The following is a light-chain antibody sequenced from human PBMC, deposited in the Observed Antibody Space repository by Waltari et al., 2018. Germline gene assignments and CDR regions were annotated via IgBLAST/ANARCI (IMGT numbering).Light chain of an antibody. CDR1: QTLLYGSTNKDY. V-gene: IGKV4-1*01. CDR2: WAS. CDR3: QQYYSVPYT. Sequence: DIVMTESPDSLAVSLGAGDSITCKSSQTLLYGSTNKDYLAWYQQKPGQPPKLLISWASSREFGVPDRFSGSGSGTLFTLTISSLQAEDVAVYFCQQYYSVPYTFGQGTKLEI. J-gene: IGKJ2*01.